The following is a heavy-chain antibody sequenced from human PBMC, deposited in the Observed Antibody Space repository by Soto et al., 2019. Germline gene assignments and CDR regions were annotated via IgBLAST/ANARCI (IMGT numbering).Heavy chain of an antibody. D-gene: IGHD6-13*01. J-gene: IGHJ4*02. CDR2: INHSGST. CDR1: GGSISGYY. V-gene: IGHV4-34*01. Sequence: QVQLQQWGAGLLKPSETLSLTCAVYGGSISGYYWSWIRQPPGKGLEWIGEINHSGSTNYNPSLKSRVTISVDTSKNQFSLKLSSVTAADTAVYYCARGGGAAAGRWGQGTLVTVSS. CDR3: ARGGGAAAGR.